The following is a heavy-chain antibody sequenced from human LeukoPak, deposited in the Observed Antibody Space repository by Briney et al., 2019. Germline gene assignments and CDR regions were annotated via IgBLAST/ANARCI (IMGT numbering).Heavy chain of an antibody. CDR3: AKDEYSSSWYYYYYYMDV. CDR2: ISYDGSNK. D-gene: IGHD6-13*01. Sequence: PGGSLRLSCAASGFTFSSYAMSWVRQAPGKGLEWVAVISYDGSNKYYADSVKGRFTISRDNSKNTLYLQMNSLRAEDTAVYYCAKDEYSSSWYYYYYYMDVWGKGTTVTVSS. CDR1: GFTFSSYA. J-gene: IGHJ6*03. V-gene: IGHV3-30*18.